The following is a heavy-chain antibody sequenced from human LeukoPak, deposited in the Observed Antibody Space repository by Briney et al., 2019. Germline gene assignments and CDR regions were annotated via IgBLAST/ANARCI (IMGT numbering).Heavy chain of an antibody. CDR3: TSLNFTDSSSYYDD. D-gene: IGHD3-22*01. V-gene: IGHV1-2*02. CDR2: INPTSGDT. J-gene: IGHJ4*02. Sequence: ASVKVSCKASGSTFTGHYMHWVRQAPGQGLEWMGWINPTSGDTNYAQRFQGRVTMTRDTSITTAYMELSRVRSDDTAVYYCTSLNFTDSSSYYDDWGQGTLVTVSS. CDR1: GSTFTGHY.